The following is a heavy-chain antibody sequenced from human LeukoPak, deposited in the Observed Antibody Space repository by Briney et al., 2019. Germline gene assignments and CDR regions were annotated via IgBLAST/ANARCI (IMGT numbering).Heavy chain of an antibody. Sequence: ASVKVSCKASGYTFISYGISWVRQAPGQGLEWMGWISAYNGNTNYARKFQGRVTMTTDTSTSTAYMELRSLRSDDTAVYYCVRDGRYFDDVGYWGQGTLVTVSS. J-gene: IGHJ4*02. CDR3: VRDGRYFDDVGY. CDR1: GYTFISYG. V-gene: IGHV1-18*01. D-gene: IGHD3-9*01. CDR2: ISAYNGNT.